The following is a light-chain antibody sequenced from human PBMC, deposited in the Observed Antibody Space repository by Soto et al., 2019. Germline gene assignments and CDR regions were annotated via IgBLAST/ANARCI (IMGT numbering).Light chain of an antibody. V-gene: IGKV1-9*01. Sequence: DIKLTQSPSFLSASVGDRVTSTCRASQGISTYLAWYLQRPGKAPKLLIYGASTLQSGVPSRFSGSGSGTEFTLTISSLQPEDFGTYYCQQLNSDWYAFGQGTQLEIK. CDR2: GAS. J-gene: IGKJ2*01. CDR1: QGISTY. CDR3: QQLNSDWYA.